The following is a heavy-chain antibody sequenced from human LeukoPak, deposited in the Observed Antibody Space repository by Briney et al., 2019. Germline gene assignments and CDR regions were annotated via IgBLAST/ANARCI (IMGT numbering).Heavy chain of an antibody. D-gene: IGHD6-19*01. V-gene: IGHV3-21*01. J-gene: IGHJ4*02. CDR3: AREGTVASFDY. CDR1: GFTFSSYS. CDR2: ISSSSRYI. Sequence: GGSLRLSCAASGFTFSSYSMNWVRQAPGKGLEWVSSISSSSRYIYYADSVKGRFTISRDNAKNSLYLQMNSLRAEDTAVYYCAREGTVASFDYWGQGTLVTVSS.